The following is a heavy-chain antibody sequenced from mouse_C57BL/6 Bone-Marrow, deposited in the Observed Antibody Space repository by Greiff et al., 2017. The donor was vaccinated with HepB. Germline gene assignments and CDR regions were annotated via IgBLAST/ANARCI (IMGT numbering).Heavy chain of an antibody. J-gene: IGHJ2*01. CDR1: GYTFTSYG. D-gene: IGHD4-1*01. Sequence: QVQLKESGAELARPGASVKLSCKASGYTFTSYGISWVKQRTGQGLEWIGEIYPRSGNTYYNEKFKGKATLTADKSSSTAYMELRSLTSEDSAVYLCARVGRVYFDYWGQGTTLTVSS. CDR2: IYPRSGNT. CDR3: ARVGRVYFDY. V-gene: IGHV1-81*01.